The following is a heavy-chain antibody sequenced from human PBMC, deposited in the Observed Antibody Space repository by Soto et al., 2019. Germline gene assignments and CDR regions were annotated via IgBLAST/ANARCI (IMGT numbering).Heavy chain of an antibody. CDR2: ISTYNGNT. CDR3: ARRSSSSSWFDP. D-gene: IGHD6-6*01. V-gene: IGHV1-18*01. CDR1: GNTFSSNG. Sequence: ASVKFSCKASGNTFSSNGISWVRQAPGQGLEWMGWISTYNGNTNYAQRLQDRVTMTTDTSTSTAYMELRGLRSDDTAVYFCARRSSSSSWFDPWGQGTLVPVSS. J-gene: IGHJ5*02.